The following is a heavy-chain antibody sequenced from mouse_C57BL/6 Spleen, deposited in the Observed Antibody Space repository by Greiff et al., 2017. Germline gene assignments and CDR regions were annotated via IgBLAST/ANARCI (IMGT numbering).Heavy chain of an antibody. V-gene: IGHV1-80*01. J-gene: IGHJ4*01. Sequence: QVQLQQSGAELVKPGASVKISCKASGYAFSSYWMNWVTQRPGKGLEWIGQIYPGDGDTNYNGKFKGKATLTADKSSSTAYMQLSSLTSEDSAVYFCARRVGRNDYYAMDYWGQGTSVTVSS. CDR1: GYAFSSYW. CDR3: ARRVGRNDYYAMDY. D-gene: IGHD4-1*01. CDR2: IYPGDGDT.